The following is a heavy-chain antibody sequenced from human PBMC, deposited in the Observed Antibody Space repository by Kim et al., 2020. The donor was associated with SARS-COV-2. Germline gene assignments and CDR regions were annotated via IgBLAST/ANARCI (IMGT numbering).Heavy chain of an antibody. CDR3: ARQAQQLGPYYYGMDV. CDR1: GYSFTSYW. D-gene: IGHD6-13*01. V-gene: IGHV5-10-1*01. Sequence: GESLKISCKGSGYSFTSYWISWVRQMPGKGLEWMGRIDPSDSYTNYSPSFQGHVTISADKSISTAYLQWSSLKASDTAMYYCARQAQQLGPYYYGMDVWGQGTTVTVSS. CDR2: IDPSDSYT. J-gene: IGHJ6*02.